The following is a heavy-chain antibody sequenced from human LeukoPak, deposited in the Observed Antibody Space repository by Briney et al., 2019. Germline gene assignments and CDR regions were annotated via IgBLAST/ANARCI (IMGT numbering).Heavy chain of an antibody. CDR3: AKDLRGSSSHTPFAY. CDR2: ISSSSSYI. J-gene: IGHJ4*02. CDR1: GFTFSSYS. D-gene: IGHD6-6*01. V-gene: IGHV3-21*01. Sequence: GGSLRLSCAASGFTFSSYSMNWVRQAPGKGLEWVSSISSSSSYIYYADSVKGRFTISRDNAKNSLYLQMNSLRAEDTAVYYCAKDLRGSSSHTPFAYWGQGTLVTVSS.